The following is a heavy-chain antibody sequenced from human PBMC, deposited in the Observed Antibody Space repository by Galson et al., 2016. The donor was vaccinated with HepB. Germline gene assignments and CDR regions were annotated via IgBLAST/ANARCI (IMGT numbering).Heavy chain of an antibody. CDR3: ARRSWNGDRRYSESSLYFDS. Sequence: SLRLSCADSTFTFSNYWMTRVRQAPGKGLEWAANITHDGSEKYYADSVKGRFTISRDNAKNSLYLQMNSLRADDTAVYYCARRSWNGDRRYSESSLYFDSWGQGTLVTVSS. J-gene: IGHJ4*02. CDR1: TFTFSNYW. CDR2: ITHDGSEK. D-gene: IGHD2-15*01. V-gene: IGHV3-7*01.